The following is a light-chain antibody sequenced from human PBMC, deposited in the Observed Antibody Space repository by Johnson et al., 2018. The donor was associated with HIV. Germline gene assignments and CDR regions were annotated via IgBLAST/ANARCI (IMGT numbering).Light chain of an antibody. V-gene: IGLV1-51*02. CDR3: ATWDSLSVFV. CDR1: RSNIGNNY. J-gene: IGLJ1*01. CDR2: EDN. Sequence: QSVLTQPPSVSAAPGQKVTISCSGSRSNIGNNYVSWYQQFPGAAPKLLIYEDNERPSGIPDRFSGSKSDTSATLGITGLQTGDEADYYCATWDSLSVFVFGTGTKVTVL.